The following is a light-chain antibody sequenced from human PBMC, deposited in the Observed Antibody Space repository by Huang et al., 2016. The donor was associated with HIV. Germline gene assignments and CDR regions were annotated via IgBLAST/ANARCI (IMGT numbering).Light chain of an antibody. CDR3: QQYYSIPLT. V-gene: IGKV1-NL1*01. J-gene: IGKJ4*01. CDR1: QGISNS. CDR2: SAS. Sequence: DIQMTQSPSSLSAYVGDRVTITCRASQGISNSLAWFQQKPGKAPKLLLYSASRVESGVPSRFSGSGSGTYFTLTITSLQPDDFATYYCQQYYSIPLTFGGGTKVEIK.